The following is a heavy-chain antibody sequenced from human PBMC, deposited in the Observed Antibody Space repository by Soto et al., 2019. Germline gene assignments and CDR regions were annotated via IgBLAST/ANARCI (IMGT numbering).Heavy chain of an antibody. CDR3: GKERGSY. J-gene: IGHJ4*02. V-gene: IGHV3-23*01. CDR1: GFTFSSYA. Sequence: QAVGYLRLSCASSGFTFSSYAMSCVRHSTGKWLEWVSAISGSGGSTYYADSVKGRFTISRDNSKNKLYLQMNSLRAEDTAVSYCGKERGSYWGQGTRVTLSS. CDR2: ISGSGGST.